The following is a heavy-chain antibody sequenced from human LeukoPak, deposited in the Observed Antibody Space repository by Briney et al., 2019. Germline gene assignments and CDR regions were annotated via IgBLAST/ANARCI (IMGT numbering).Heavy chain of an antibody. Sequence: GGSLRLSCAASGFTFSNAWMNWVRQAPGKGLEWVSTISSGGGNTYYADSVRGRFTISRDNSKNTLFLQMNNLKVDDTAIYYCAKGMRATEAYWGQGTLVTVSS. CDR3: AKGMRATEAY. V-gene: IGHV3-23*01. CDR2: ISSGGGNT. CDR1: GFTFSNAW. J-gene: IGHJ4*02.